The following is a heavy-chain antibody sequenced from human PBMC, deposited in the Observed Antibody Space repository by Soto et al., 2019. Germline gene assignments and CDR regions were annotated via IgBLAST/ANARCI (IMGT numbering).Heavy chain of an antibody. J-gene: IGHJ3*02. Sequence: EVQLVESGGGLVQPGGSLRLSCAASGFAFGNSWMTWVRQAPGKGLEWVANIKGDGSAKSYLDSVRGRFTVSRDNAENPHFLKLNVLRAEDKALSYCARDLSQGSGGDYLDAFDIVGHGTMVTVSS. CDR2: IKGDGSAK. V-gene: IGHV3-7*05. D-gene: IGHD6-25*01. CDR1: GFAFGNSW. CDR3: ARDLSQGSGGDYLDAFDI.